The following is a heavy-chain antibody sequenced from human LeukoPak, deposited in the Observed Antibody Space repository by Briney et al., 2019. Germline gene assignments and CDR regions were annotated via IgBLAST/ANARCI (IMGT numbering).Heavy chain of an antibody. V-gene: IGHV3-30-3*01. CDR2: ISYDGNNK. CDR1: GCSVSSYG. Sequence: PGGSLTPACAPSGCSVSSYGMHWVRQAPGKGLEWVAVISYDGNNKYYADSVKGRFTISRDNSKSTLFLQMNSLRAEDTAVYYCARDIVVAVATPEFYYYVMDCWGRGTTVTVSS. CDR3: ARDIVVAVATPEFYYYVMDC. D-gene: IGHD2-15*01. J-gene: IGHJ6*02.